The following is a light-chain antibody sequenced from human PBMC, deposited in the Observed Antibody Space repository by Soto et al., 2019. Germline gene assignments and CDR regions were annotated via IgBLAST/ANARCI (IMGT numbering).Light chain of an antibody. V-gene: IGKV3-20*01. CDR1: QSVSSTY. CDR2: STS. Sequence: EIVLTQSPGTLSLSPEERATLSCRASQSVSSTYLAWYQQKPGQAPRLLMYSTSTRATGIPDRFSGSGSGADFPLTISRLEPEDFAVYYCQQYDKSPLTFGGGTKVEIK. J-gene: IGKJ4*01. CDR3: QQYDKSPLT.